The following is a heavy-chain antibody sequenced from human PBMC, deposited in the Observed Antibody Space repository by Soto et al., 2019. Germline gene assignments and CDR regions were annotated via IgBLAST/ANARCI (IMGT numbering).Heavy chain of an antibody. V-gene: IGHV3-23*01. D-gene: IGHD3-16*02. CDR2: ISGSGGST. Sequence: GGSLRLSCAASGFTFSSYAMSWVRQAPGKGLEWVSAISGSGGSTYYADSVKGRFTISRDNSKNTLYLQMNSLRAEDTAVYYCAKGSTYVWGSYRPFDYWGQGTLVTVSS. CDR3: AKGSTYVWGSYRPFDY. CDR1: GFTFSSYA. J-gene: IGHJ4*02.